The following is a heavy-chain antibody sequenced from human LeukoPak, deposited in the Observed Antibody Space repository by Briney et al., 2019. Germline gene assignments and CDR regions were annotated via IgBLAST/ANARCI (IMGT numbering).Heavy chain of an antibody. Sequence: SETLSLTCTVSGDSINSGGYFWSWIRQHPGKGLEWIGYIYYSGSTYYNPSLKSRVTISVDTSKNQFSLKLSSVTAADTAVYYCTCHSGWSGPSEWGQGTLVIVSS. CDR3: TCHSGWSGPSE. J-gene: IGHJ4*02. D-gene: IGHD6-19*01. CDR1: GDSINSGGYF. V-gene: IGHV4-31*03. CDR2: IYYSGST.